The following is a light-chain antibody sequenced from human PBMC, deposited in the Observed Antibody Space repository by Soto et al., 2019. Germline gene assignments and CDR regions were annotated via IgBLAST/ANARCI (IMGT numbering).Light chain of an antibody. CDR2: AAS. V-gene: IGKV3-20*01. CDR3: QQYGSSPRT. J-gene: IGKJ1*01. CDR1: QSVRSSY. Sequence: EIVLTHSPDTLSLSPGEIATLSCRASQSVRSSYLAWYQQTPGQTPRLLIYAASSRATGIPDRFSGSGSGTDFSHTISRLEAEDFAVYYCQQYGSSPRTFGQGTKVDIK.